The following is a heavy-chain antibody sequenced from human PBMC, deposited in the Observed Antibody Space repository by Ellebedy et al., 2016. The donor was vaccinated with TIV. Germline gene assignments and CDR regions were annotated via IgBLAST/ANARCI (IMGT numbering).Heavy chain of an antibody. CDR1: GGTFFSYS. CDR2: IIPTYGTT. D-gene: IGHD5-24*01. J-gene: IGHJ6*02. Sequence: ASVKVSCXASGGTFFSYSIAWVRQAPGQGLEWMGGIIPTYGTTNYAQKFRGRVTITADESTNAYMELSSLTSEDTAVYYCARLGGGGHNLGYYYRALDVWGQGTTVIVSS. V-gene: IGHV1-69*13. CDR3: ARLGGGGHNLGYYYRALDV.